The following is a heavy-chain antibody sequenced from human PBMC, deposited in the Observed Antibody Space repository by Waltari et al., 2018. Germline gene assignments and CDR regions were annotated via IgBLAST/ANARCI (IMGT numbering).Heavy chain of an antibody. CDR2: IYHSGST. J-gene: IGHJ4*02. V-gene: IGHV4-38-2*01. Sequence: QVQLQESGPGLVKPSETLSLTCAVSGYSISSGYYWGWIRQPPGKGREWIGSIYHSGSTYYNPSLKSRVTISVDTSKNQFSLKLSSVTAADTAVYYCARGGDYDFWSGYPFDYWGQGTLVTVSS. CDR1: GYSISSGYY. CDR3: ARGGDYDFWSGYPFDY. D-gene: IGHD3-3*01.